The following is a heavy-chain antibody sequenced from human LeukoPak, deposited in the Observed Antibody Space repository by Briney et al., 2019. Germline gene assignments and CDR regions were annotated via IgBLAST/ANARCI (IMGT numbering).Heavy chain of an antibody. CDR1: GFTFSRYW. Sequence: PGGSLRLSCAASGFTFSRYWMSWVRQVPRKGLEWVAVIWYDGSDKYYADSVKGRFTISRDNSKNTLYLQMNSLRAEDTAVYYCAKPLRGSGSYYFDYWGQGTLVTVSS. V-gene: IGHV3-33*06. CDR2: IWYDGSDK. CDR3: AKPLRGSGSYYFDY. D-gene: IGHD3-10*01. J-gene: IGHJ4*02.